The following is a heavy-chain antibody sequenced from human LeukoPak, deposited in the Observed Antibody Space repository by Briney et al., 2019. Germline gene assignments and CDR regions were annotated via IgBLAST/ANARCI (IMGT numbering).Heavy chain of an antibody. Sequence: GGSLRLSCAASGFTFSVYYMSWIRQAPGKGLEWVSYISSSGSTIYYADSVKGRFTISRDNAKNSLYLQMNSLRAEDTAVYYCARIRFLEFENWFDPWGQGTLVTVSS. D-gene: IGHD3-3*01. CDR2: ISSSGSTI. CDR1: GFTFSVYY. V-gene: IGHV3-11*01. CDR3: ARIRFLEFENWFDP. J-gene: IGHJ5*02.